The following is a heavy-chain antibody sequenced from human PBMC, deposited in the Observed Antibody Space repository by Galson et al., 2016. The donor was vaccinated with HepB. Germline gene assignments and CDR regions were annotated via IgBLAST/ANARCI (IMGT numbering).Heavy chain of an antibody. D-gene: IGHD2-2*01. CDR1: GFTFSSYS. V-gene: IGHV3-30*18. J-gene: IGHJ4*02. Sequence: SLRLACAASGFTFSSYSMHWVRQAPGKGLEWLAFISYDGSNKNESDSVTGRFTISRDNSKKTLYLQMNSLRAEDTAVYYCAKDGRIYCSSASCHDHFHYWGQGTLVTVSS. CDR2: ISYDGSNK. CDR3: AKDGRIYCSSASCHDHFHY.